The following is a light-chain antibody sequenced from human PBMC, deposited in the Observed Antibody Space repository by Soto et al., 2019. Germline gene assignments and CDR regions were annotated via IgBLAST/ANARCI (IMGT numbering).Light chain of an antibody. Sequence: IVLTQSPLSLPVTLGQPASISCRSSQSLVHSDGNTYLNWFQQRPGQSPRRLIYKASNRDSGVPDRFSGSGSGTDFTLSIGRVEADDVGVYYCMQGITFTFGQGTKVDIK. CDR2: KAS. J-gene: IGKJ1*01. CDR1: QSLVHSDGNTY. CDR3: MQGITFT. V-gene: IGKV2-30*02.